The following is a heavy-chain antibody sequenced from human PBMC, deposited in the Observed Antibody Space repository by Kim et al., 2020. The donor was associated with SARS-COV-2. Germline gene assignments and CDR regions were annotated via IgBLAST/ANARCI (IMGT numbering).Heavy chain of an antibody. CDR3: ARGVFFGVVTSLDNWFDP. CDR2: SNHSGST. Sequence: SETLSLTCAVYGGSFSGYYWSWIRQPPGKGLEWIGESNHSGSTNYNPSLKSRVTMSVNTSKNQFSLKLSSVTAADTAVYYCARGVFFGVVTSLDNWFDPWGQGILVTVSS. D-gene: IGHD2-21*02. J-gene: IGHJ5*02. V-gene: IGHV4-34*01. CDR1: GGSFSGYY.